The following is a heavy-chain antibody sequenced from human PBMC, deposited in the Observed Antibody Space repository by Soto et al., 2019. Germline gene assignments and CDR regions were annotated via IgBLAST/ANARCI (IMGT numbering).Heavy chain of an antibody. Sequence: TSETLSLTCTVSGGSISSGGYYWSWIRQHPGKGLEWIGYIYYSGTTYYNPSLKSRVTISVDTSKNQFSLKLSSVSAADTALYYCARCSLVVVPAPGFDPWGRGTLVTASS. CDR2: IYYSGTT. CDR3: ARCSLVVVPAPGFDP. D-gene: IGHD2-2*01. J-gene: IGHJ5*02. V-gene: IGHV4-31*03. CDR1: GGSISSGGYY.